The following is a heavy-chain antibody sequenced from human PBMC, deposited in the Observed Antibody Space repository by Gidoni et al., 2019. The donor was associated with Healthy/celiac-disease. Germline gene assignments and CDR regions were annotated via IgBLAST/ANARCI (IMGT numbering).Heavy chain of an antibody. D-gene: IGHD3-22*01. V-gene: IGHV4-30-4*01. CDR3: ASQYYYDSSGYYPGDY. CDR2: IYYSGST. CDR1: GGSLRSGYYY. J-gene: IGHJ4*02. Sequence: VQLQASGPGLVKPSPPLSLPFTFSGGSLRSGYYYWSWIRQPPGKGLEWIGYIYYSGSTYYNPSLKSRVTISVDTSKNQFSLKLSSVTAADTAVYYCASQYYYDSSGYYPGDYWGQGTLVTVSS.